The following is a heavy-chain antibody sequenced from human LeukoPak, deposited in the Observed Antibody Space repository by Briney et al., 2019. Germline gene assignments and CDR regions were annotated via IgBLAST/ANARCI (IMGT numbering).Heavy chain of an antibody. CDR2: IYTSGST. CDR3: ARVPIYSGSYWDAFDI. CDR1: GGPISSYY. J-gene: IGHJ3*02. Sequence: SETLSLTCTVSGGPISSYYWSWIRQPAGKGLVWIGRIYTSGSTNYNPSLKSRVTMSVDTSKNQFSLTLSSVTAADTAVYYCARVPIYSGSYWDAFDIWGQGTMVTVSS. D-gene: IGHD1-26*01. V-gene: IGHV4-4*07.